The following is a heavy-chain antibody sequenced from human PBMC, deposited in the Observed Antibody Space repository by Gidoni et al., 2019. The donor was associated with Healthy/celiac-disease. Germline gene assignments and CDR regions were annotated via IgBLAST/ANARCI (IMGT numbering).Heavy chain of an antibody. CDR2: IKSKTDGGTT. CDR3: TTEYYDFWSGPQSYWYFDL. D-gene: IGHD3-3*01. Sequence: EVQLVESGGGLVKLGGSFRLPRAVSGFHLSNAWLSWVRQAPGKGLEWVGRIKSKTDGGTTDYAAPVKGRFTISRYDSKNTLYLQMNSLKTENTAVYYCTTEYYDFWSGPQSYWYFDLWGHGTLVTVSS. J-gene: IGHJ2*01. V-gene: IGHV3-15*01. CDR1: GFHLSNAW.